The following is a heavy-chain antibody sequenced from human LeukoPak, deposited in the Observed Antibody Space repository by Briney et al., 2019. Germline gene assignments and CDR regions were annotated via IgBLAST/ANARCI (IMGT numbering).Heavy chain of an antibody. CDR2: INHSGST. CDR3: ARAYGGNAAWYFDL. Sequence: SETLSLTCAVYGGSFSGYYWSWIRQPPGKGLECIGEINHSGSTNYNPSLKSRVTISVDTSKNQFSLKLSSVTAADTAVYCCARAYGGNAAWYFDLWGRGTLVTVSS. CDR1: GGSFSGYY. V-gene: IGHV4-34*01. J-gene: IGHJ2*01. D-gene: IGHD4-23*01.